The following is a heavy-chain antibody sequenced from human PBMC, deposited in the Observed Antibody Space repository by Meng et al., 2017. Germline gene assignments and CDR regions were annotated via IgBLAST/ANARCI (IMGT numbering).Heavy chain of an antibody. V-gene: IGHV3-23*04. J-gene: IGHJ2*01. D-gene: IGHD1-1*01. CDR1: GFTFSTHA. CDR2: ISSGGDT. Sequence: GQLVESGGGLVHAGGSLRLSCADSGFTFSTHAMTWVRQAPGKGLEWVSAISSGGDTYYADSVRGRFTISRDNSKNTLYLQMNILRAEDTAVYYCAKFGNGVTLKSCYFDLWGRGTLVTVSS. CDR3: AKFGNGVTLKSCYFDL.